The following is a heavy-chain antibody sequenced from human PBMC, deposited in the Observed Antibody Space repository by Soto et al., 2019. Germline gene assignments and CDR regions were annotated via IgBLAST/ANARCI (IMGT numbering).Heavy chain of an antibody. Sequence: GGSLRLSCAASGFTLSSYWMHWVRQAPGKGLVWVSRINSDGSTTRYADSVRGRFTISRDNAKNTLYLQMSSLSAEDTAVYYCVRYSDRGDPGKPXFDYWGQGALVTVSS. V-gene: IGHV3-74*01. CDR3: VRYSDRGDPGKPXFDY. CDR1: GFTLSSYW. CDR2: INSDGSTT. J-gene: IGHJ4*02. D-gene: IGHD1-26*01.